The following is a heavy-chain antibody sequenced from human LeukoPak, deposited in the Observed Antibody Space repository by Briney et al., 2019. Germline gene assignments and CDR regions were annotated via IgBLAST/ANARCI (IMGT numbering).Heavy chain of an antibody. CDR2: IWYDGSNE. D-gene: IGHD2-8*01. J-gene: IGHJ4*02. CDR3: ARDLGYCTNGVCHTRFDY. V-gene: IGHV3-33*01. Sequence: GNSLRLSCGASGFIFRSYGMHWVRQAPGEGLEWVAGIWYDGSNEDYADSVKGRFTISRDNSKNTLHLQMNSLRVEDTAVYYCARDLGYCTNGVCHTRFDYWGQGTLVAVSS. CDR1: GFIFRSYG.